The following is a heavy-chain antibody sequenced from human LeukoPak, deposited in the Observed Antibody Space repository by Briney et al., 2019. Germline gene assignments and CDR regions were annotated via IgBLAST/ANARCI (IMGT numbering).Heavy chain of an antibody. CDR1: GGSISSYY. V-gene: IGHV4-59*01. D-gene: IGHD1-26*01. Sequence: PSETLSLTCTVSGGSISSYYWSWIRQPPGKGLEWIGYIYYSGSTSYNPSLKSRVTISVDTSKNQFSLKLSSVTAADTAVYYCARSGSTAFDYWGQGTLVTVSS. J-gene: IGHJ4*02. CDR2: IYYSGST. CDR3: ARSGSTAFDY.